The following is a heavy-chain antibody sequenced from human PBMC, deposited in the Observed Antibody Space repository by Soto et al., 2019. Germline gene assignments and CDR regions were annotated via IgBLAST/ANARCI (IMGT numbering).Heavy chain of an antibody. J-gene: IGHJ4*02. D-gene: IGHD6-13*01. Sequence: QVQLQQWGAGLLKPSETLALTCAVYGGSFRGYYWSWIRQPPGKGLEWIGEINHSGSTNYNPSLKSRVNRAVDTSQNQFSLKLSSVTAADTAVYYCARPTPPGAADGIFVYWGKGTLVTVSS. CDR1: GGSFRGYY. CDR3: ARPTPPGAADGIFVY. V-gene: IGHV4-34*01. CDR2: INHSGST.